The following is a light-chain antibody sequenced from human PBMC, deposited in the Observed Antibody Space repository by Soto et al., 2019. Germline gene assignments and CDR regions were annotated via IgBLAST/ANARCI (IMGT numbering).Light chain of an antibody. V-gene: IGKV3-20*01. CDR1: QSVGSTH. CDR3: QHYCTT. CDR2: GAS. J-gene: IGKJ1*01. Sequence: EFVLTQSPGALSLSPGARATLFCRASQSVGSTHLAWYQQRPAQAPRLLIYGASSRATGVPDRFSGSGSGTDFTLTISRLEPEDFAVYYCQHYCTTFGQGTKVDIK.